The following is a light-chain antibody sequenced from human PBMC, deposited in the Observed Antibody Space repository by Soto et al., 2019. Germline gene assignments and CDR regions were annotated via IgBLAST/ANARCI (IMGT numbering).Light chain of an antibody. CDR2: GAS. J-gene: IGKJ5*01. Sequence: EIVLTQSPGTLSLSPGERVTLSCRASQSVSSAYLAWYQQKRGQAPRLLIYGASNRATGIPDRFSGSGSGTDFTLTISRLEPEDFAVSYCQQYGSSPPSVTFGQGTRLEIK. V-gene: IGKV3-20*01. CDR1: QSVSSAY. CDR3: QQYGSSPPSVT.